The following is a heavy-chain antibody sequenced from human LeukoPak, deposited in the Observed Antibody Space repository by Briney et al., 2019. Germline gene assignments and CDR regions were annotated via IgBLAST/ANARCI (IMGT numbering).Heavy chain of an antibody. J-gene: IGHJ4*02. CDR1: GFTFSSYA. CDR3: AKEASRIQLWLDY. CDR2: ISYDGSNK. Sequence: GGSLRLSCAASGFTFSSYAMHWVRQAPGKGLEWVAVISYDGSNKYHADSVKGRFTISRDNSKNTLYLQMNSLRAEDTAVYYCAKEASRIQLWLDYWGQGTLVTVSS. V-gene: IGHV3-30*04. D-gene: IGHD5-18*01.